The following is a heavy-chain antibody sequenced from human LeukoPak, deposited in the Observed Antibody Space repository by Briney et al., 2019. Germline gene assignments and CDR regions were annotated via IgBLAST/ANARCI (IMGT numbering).Heavy chain of an antibody. V-gene: IGHV5-51*01. CDR2: IYPGDSDT. J-gene: IGHJ4*02. D-gene: IGHD6-13*01. CDR3: ARQAPFKAATY. Sequence: GESLKISCKGSGYSFTSYWIGWVRQMPGKGLEWMGIIYPGDSDTRYSPSFQGQVTISADKSISTAYLQWSSLKASDTVMYYFARQAPFKAATYGGQEPLFTSSS. CDR1: GYSFTSYW.